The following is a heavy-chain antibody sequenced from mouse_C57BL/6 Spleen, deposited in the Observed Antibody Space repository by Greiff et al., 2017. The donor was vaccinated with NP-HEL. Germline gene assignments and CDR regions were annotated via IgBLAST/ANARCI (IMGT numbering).Heavy chain of an antibody. V-gene: IGHV1-82*01. Sequence: QVQLKESEPELVKPGASVKISCKASGYAFSSSWMNWVKQRPGTGLEWIGRIYPGDGDTNYNGQFQGKATLTADNTSSTAYMQLSILTSEDSAVYFCGVYYDYEDYAIDYWGQGTSVTVSS. CDR2: IYPGDGDT. D-gene: IGHD2-4*01. CDR3: GVYYDYEDYAIDY. J-gene: IGHJ4*01. CDR1: GYAFSSSW.